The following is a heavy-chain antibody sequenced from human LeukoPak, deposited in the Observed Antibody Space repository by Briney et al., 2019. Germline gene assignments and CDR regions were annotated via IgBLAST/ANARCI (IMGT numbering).Heavy chain of an antibody. CDR2: ISYTGTT. Sequence: PSETLSLTCTVSGGSVSSGSYYWSWIRQPPGKTLEGIGYISYTGTTNYNPSLRSRVTISVDMSKNQIFLKLNSVTAADTAVYHCASPSGGRYRDDALDIWGQGTMVTVSS. CDR1: GGSVSSGSYY. CDR3: ASPSGGRYRDDALDI. J-gene: IGHJ3*02. V-gene: IGHV4-61*01. D-gene: IGHD3-10*01.